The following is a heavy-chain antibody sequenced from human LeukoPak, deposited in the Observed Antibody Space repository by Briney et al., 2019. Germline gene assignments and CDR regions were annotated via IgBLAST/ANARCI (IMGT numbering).Heavy chain of an antibody. CDR2: ISTNSGNR. V-gene: IGHV3-23*01. J-gene: IGHJ3*01. CDR1: GFTFSSYG. CDR3: AKVRVYGDYAFDV. Sequence: PGGSLRLSCAASGFTFSSYGMSWVRQAPGKGLEWVSAISTNSGNRFYADSVKGRFTISRDNSKNMLYLQMNSLRAEDMAVYYCAKVRVYGDYAFDVWGQGTMVTVS. D-gene: IGHD4-17*01.